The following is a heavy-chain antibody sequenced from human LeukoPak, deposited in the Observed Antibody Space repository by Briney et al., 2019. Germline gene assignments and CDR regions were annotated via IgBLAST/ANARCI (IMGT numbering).Heavy chain of an antibody. J-gene: IGHJ4*02. Sequence: ASVKVSCKASGYIFTKYVVHWVRQAPGQRPEWMGWIKAGNGDTKYSQNFQDRLTIIRDTSASTAYMELSSLTSEDTALYYCARDDCGDTCYPGGYWGQGTLVTVSS. CDR3: ARDDCGDTCYPGGY. D-gene: IGHD2-21*01. V-gene: IGHV1-3*01. CDR1: GYIFTKYV. CDR2: IKAGNGDT.